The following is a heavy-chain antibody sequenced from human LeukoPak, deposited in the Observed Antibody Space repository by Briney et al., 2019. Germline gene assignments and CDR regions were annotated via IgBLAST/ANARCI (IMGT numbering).Heavy chain of an antibody. J-gene: IGHJ3*02. CDR2: ISGSGTNT. D-gene: IGHD4-11*01. V-gene: IGHV3-23*01. CDR1: GFTFNRYG. Sequence: GGSLRLSCAASGFTFNRYGMNWVRQAPGKGLQWVSGISGSGTNTYYADSVKGRFTISRDNSNNTLYLQMNSLRAEDTAVYFCAYRDAFDIWGLGTMATVSS. CDR3: AYRDAFDI.